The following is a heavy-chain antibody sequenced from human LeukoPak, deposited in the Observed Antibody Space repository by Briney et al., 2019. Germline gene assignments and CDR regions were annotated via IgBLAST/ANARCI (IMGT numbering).Heavy chain of an antibody. CDR2: INPYSGGT. V-gene: IGHV1-2*02. J-gene: IGHJ4*02. CDR3: VGQEWYENSGGDY. D-gene: IGHD2-8*01. Sequence: ASVKVSCKASGYIFTDYYMHWGRQAPGQGLEWMGWINPYSGGTNYAQKFQGRVTMTRDTSIITAYMELSSLRSDDTAVYYCVGQEWYENSGGDYWGRGTLVTVSS. CDR1: GYIFTDYY.